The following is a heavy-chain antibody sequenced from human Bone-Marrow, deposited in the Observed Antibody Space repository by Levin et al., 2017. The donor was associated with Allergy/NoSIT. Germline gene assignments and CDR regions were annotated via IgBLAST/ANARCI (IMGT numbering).Heavy chain of an antibody. D-gene: IGHD5-18*01. CDR2: ISATGGSY. CDR3: AKDRGFSYGYGFDS. Sequence: GGSLRLSCEARGIIFSNHGMSWVRQAPGKGLEWVAAISATGGSYYYAGSVKGRFTVSRDNSKNTLFLHMNSLRGDDTAVYYCAKDRGFSYGYGFDSWGQGTLVTVSS. V-gene: IGHV3-23*01. CDR1: GIIFSNHG. J-gene: IGHJ4*02.